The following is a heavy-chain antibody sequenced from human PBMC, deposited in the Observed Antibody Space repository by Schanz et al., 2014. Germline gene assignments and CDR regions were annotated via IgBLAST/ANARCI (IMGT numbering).Heavy chain of an antibody. CDR3: VRDSFFAFDY. D-gene: IGHD3-3*01. V-gene: IGHV3-48*01. CDR1: GLTFTSAW. J-gene: IGHJ4*02. CDR2: VSRSTPDI. Sequence: EVQLVESGGGVVQPGRSLRLSCATSGLTFTSAWMSWVRQAPGKGLEWVSYVSRSTPDIYYADSVKGRFTMSRDNAKNSVFLQMNSLRAEDTAVYYCVRDSFFAFDYWGQGTLVTVSS.